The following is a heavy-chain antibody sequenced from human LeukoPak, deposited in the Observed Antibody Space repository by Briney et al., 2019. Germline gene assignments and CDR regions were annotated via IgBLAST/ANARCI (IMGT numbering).Heavy chain of an antibody. CDR2: ISAYNGNT. J-gene: IGHJ4*02. Sequence: ASVKVSCKASGYTFTNYGFNWVRQAPGQGLEWMGWISAYNGNTNYAQKLQGRVTMTTDTSTSTAYVELMSLRSDDTAVYYCARAWGRGYSYGPFDYWGQGTLVTVSS. CDR1: GYTFTNYG. CDR3: ARAWGRGYSYGPFDY. V-gene: IGHV1-18*01. D-gene: IGHD5-18*01.